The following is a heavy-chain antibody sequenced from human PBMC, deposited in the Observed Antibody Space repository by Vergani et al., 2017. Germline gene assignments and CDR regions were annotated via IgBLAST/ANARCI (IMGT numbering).Heavy chain of an antibody. D-gene: IGHD3-22*01. CDR2: ISSSSSYT. V-gene: IGHV3-11*06. J-gene: IGHJ4*02. CDR1: GFTFSDYY. CDR3: ARGSYYYDSSGYYFDY. Sequence: VQLVESGGGLVQPGGSLRLSCAASGFTFSDYYMSWIRQAPGKGLEWVSYISSSSSYTNYADSVKGRFTISRDNAKNSLYLQMNSLRAEDTAVYYCARGSYYYDSSGYYFDYWGQGTLVTVSS.